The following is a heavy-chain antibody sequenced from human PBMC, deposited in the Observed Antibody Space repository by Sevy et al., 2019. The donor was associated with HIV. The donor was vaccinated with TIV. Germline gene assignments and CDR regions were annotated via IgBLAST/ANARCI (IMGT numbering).Heavy chain of an antibody. V-gene: IGHV4-59*01. J-gene: IGHJ4*02. D-gene: IGHD1-20*01. Sequence: SETLSLTCTVSGGSMNIYYWSWIRQPPEKGLEWIGYIYYSGSTNYNPSLKSRVTISVDTSKNQFSLKLRSVTAADTAVYYCARVGFNWNDVDYWGQGTLVTVSS. CDR2: IYYSGST. CDR3: ARVGFNWNDVDY. CDR1: GGSMNIYY.